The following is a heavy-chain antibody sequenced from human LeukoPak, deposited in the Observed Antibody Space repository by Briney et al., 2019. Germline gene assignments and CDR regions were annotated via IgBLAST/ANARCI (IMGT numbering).Heavy chain of an antibody. CDR1: GFTFSNAW. CDR3: TTGASGSYLNDY. V-gene: IGHV3-15*01. J-gene: IGHJ4*02. Sequence: GGSLRLSCAASGFTFSNAWMSWVRQAPGKGLEWVGRIKSKTDGGTTDYAAPVKGRFTISRDDSKNTLYLQMNSLKTEDTAVYYCTTGASGSYLNDYWGQGTLVTVFS. CDR2: IKSKTDGGTT. D-gene: IGHD1-26*01.